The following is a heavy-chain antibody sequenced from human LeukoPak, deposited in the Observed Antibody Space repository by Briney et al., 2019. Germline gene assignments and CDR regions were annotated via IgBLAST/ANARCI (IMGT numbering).Heavy chain of an antibody. D-gene: IGHD3-10*01. CDR3: ARGTRTMVRGVIRAYYMDV. CDR2: ITPIFGSA. CDR1: GGTLRTSA. V-gene: IGHV1-69*05. Sequence: SVKVSCKASGGTLRTSAISWVRQAPGQGLEWMGGITPIFGSANFAQKFLGRVTITTDESTSTAYMELSSLRSEDTAVYYCARGTRTMVRGVIRAYYMDVWGKGTTVTVSS. J-gene: IGHJ6*03.